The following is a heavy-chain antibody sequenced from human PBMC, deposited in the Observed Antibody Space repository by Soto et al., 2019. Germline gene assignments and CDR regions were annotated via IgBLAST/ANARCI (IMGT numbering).Heavy chain of an antibody. CDR2: ISYDGSKK. V-gene: IGHV3-30-3*01. J-gene: IGHJ4*02. CDR1: GFTFSSYA. D-gene: IGHD6-6*01. CDR3: ARGSVKYSSSSGGPLHY. Sequence: QVQLVESGGGVVQPGRSLRLSCAASGFTFSSYAMHWVRQAPGKGLEWVAVISYDGSKKYYADSVKGRFTISRDNSKNTLYLQMHGLRAEDTAVYYCARGSVKYSSSSGGPLHYWGQGTLVTVSS.